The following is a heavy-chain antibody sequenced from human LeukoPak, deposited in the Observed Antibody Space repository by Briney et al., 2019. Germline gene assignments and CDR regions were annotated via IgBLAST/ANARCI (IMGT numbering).Heavy chain of an antibody. Sequence: GGSLRLSCAASGFTFSSYWMHWVHQAPGKGLVWVSRINSDGSSTSYAGSVKGRFTIPRDNAKNTLYLQMNSLRAEDTAVYYCARALRFGESAFDYWGQGTLVTVSS. CDR3: ARALRFGESAFDY. CDR1: GFTFSSYW. CDR2: INSDGSST. V-gene: IGHV3-74*01. D-gene: IGHD3-10*01. J-gene: IGHJ4*02.